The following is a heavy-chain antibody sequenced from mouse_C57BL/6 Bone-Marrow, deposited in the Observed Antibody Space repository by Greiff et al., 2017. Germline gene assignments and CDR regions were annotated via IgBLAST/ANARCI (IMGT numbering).Heavy chain of an antibody. CDR2: INPSSGYT. CDR3: ARVSGYPRSAMDY. D-gene: IGHD3-2*02. CDR1: DYTFTSYT. J-gene: IGHJ4*01. Sequence: VQLQQSGAELARPGASVKMSCKASDYTFTSYTMHWVKQRPGQGLEWIGYINPSSGYTKYNQKFKDKATLTADKSSSTAYMQLSSLTSEDSAVYYCARVSGYPRSAMDYWGQGTSVTVSS. V-gene: IGHV1-4*01.